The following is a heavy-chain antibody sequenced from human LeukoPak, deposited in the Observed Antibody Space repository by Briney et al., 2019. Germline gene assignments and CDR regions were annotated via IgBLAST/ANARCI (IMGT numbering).Heavy chain of an antibody. Sequence: PGGSLRLSCAASGFTFGGHSMVWVRQAPGKGLEWVSSISGSGGSTYYADSVKGRFTISRDNYKNTLILQMNSLRAEDTAAYYCARSYDTSGYYFYAFDTWGQGTMVTVSS. D-gene: IGHD3-22*01. CDR2: ISGSGGST. CDR3: ARSYDTSGYYFYAFDT. CDR1: GFTFGGHS. V-gene: IGHV3-23*01. J-gene: IGHJ3*02.